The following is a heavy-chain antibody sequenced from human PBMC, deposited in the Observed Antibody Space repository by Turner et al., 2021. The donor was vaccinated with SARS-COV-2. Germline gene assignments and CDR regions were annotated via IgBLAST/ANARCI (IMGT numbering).Heavy chain of an antibody. Sequence: QLQESGPGVVKPSAPLSLPCTVSGGSLSSSDYYWDWIRRPPGMGLEWLGSMYYSGTTHYNPSLRGRVTISIDTSKNQFSLKVTSVTATDTAVYYCARRGDYWGQGMLVTVSS. CDR3: ARRGDY. D-gene: IGHD3-16*01. V-gene: IGHV4-39*01. J-gene: IGHJ4*02. CDR1: GGSLSSSDYY. CDR2: MYYSGTT.